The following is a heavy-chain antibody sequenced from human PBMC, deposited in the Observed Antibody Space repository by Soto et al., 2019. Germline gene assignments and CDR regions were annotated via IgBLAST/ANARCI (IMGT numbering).Heavy chain of an antibody. Sequence: GPGPTLVNPTQTLTLTCTFSGFSLTTSGMCVSWIRQPPGKALEWLARIDWDDDKYYSRSLKTRLTISKDTAKNQVVLTMTNMDPVDTATYYCARIPGSGSSPFAFDIWGHGTLVTVSS. D-gene: IGHD3-10*01. CDR2: IDWDDDK. J-gene: IGHJ3*02. V-gene: IGHV2-70*11. CDR1: GFSLTTSGMC. CDR3: ARIPGSGSSPFAFDI.